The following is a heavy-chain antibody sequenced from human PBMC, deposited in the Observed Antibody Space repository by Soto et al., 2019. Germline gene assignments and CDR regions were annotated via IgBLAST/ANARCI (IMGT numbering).Heavy chain of an antibody. V-gene: IGHV4-30-4*01. CDR3: ARVDGVVISLDP. J-gene: IGHJ5*02. D-gene: IGHD3-3*01. CDR2: IYYSGST. CDR1: GGSISSGDYY. Sequence: PSETLSLTCTVSGGSISSGDYYWSWIRQPPGKGLEWIGYIYYSGSTYYNPSLKSRVTISVDTSKNQFSLKLSSVTAADTAVYYCARVDGVVISLDPWGQGTLVTV.